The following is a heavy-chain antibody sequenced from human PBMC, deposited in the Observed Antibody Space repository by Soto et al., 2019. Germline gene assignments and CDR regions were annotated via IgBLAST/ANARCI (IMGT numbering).Heavy chain of an antibody. J-gene: IGHJ1*01. Sequence: QIQLVQSGAEVKKPGASVKVSCKASGYNFFDYGVSWVRQAPGQGLEWMGWVSPKSGNTDYARKVQSRVTMTTDTSTMTDYMELRGLRSDDTSVYYCARGRTVASIGPLLVWGQGTLVSVSS. CDR2: VSPKSGNT. CDR3: ARGRTVASIGPLLV. D-gene: IGHD1-1*01. V-gene: IGHV1-18*01. CDR1: GYNFFDYG.